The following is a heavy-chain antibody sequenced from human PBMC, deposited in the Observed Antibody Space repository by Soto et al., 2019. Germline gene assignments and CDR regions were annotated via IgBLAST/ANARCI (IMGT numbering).Heavy chain of an antibody. CDR1: GGTFSSYA. CDR3: ARASDDYGDYGANYYYGMDV. J-gene: IGHJ6*02. CDR2: IIPIFGTA. V-gene: IGHV1-69*12. Sequence: QVQLVQSGAEVKKPGSSVKVSCKASGGTFSSYAISWVRQAPGQGLEWMGGIIPIFGTANYAQKFQGRVTITADESTSTAYMALSSLRSEDTAVYYCARASDDYGDYGANYYYGMDVWGQGTTVTVSS. D-gene: IGHD4-17*01.